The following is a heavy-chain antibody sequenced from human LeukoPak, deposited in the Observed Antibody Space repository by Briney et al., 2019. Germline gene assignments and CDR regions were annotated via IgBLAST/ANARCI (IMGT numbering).Heavy chain of an antibody. V-gene: IGHV3-72*01. CDR2: SKTKAYGYTS. D-gene: IGHD5-12*01. CDR3: ARVIRGYSYGDDY. J-gene: IGHJ4*02. Sequence: GGSLRLSCAASGFTFNDYHMDWVRQAPGRGLEWVGRSKTKAYGYTSQYATSVKGRFTVSRDDSDNSLYLQMNSLETEDTAVYYCARVIRGYSYGDDYWGRGTLVTVSS. CDR1: GFTFNDYH.